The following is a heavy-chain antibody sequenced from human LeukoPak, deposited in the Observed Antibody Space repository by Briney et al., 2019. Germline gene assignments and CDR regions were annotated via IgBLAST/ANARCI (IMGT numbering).Heavy chain of an antibody. J-gene: IGHJ4*02. CDR1: GYTFTGYY. CDR2: INPNSGGT. CDR3: ARAPTGYSSGWYDY. V-gene: IGHV1-2*02. Sequence: ASVKVSCKVSGYTFTGYYMHWVRQAPGQGLEWMGWINPNSGGTNYAQKFQGRVTMTRDTSISTAYMQLSRLRSDDTAVYYCARAPTGYSSGWYDYLGQGTLVTVSS. D-gene: IGHD6-19*01.